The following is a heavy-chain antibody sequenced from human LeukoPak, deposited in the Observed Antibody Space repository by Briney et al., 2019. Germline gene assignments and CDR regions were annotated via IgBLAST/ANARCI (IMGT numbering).Heavy chain of an antibody. D-gene: IGHD3-16*01. CDR3: ARAGDLGYHFYYGLDV. Sequence: SETLSLTCSVSGGSVDKDGYFWGWIHQPPGKSLEWIGHIYYSGTTCYNPSLRGRVAISADTSENRSSLNLTSVTAADTAVYYCARAGDLGYHFYYGLDVWGQGTTVTVSS. J-gene: IGHJ6*02. V-gene: IGHV4-39*02. CDR1: GGSVDKDGYF. CDR2: IYYSGTT.